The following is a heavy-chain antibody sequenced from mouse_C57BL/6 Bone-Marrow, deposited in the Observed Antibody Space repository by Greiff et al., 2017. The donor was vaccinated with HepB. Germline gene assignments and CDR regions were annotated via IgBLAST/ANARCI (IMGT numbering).Heavy chain of an antibody. Sequence: QVQLKHSGPELVKPGASVKISCKASGYAFSSSWMNWVKQRPGKGLEWIGRIYPGDGDTNYNGKFKGKATLTADKSSSTAYMQRSSLTSEDSAVYFCARCSSPAWFAYWGQGTLVTVSA. V-gene: IGHV1-82*01. CDR3: ARCSSPAWFAY. CDR2: IYPGDGDT. D-gene: IGHD1-1*01. CDR1: GYAFSSSW. J-gene: IGHJ3*01.